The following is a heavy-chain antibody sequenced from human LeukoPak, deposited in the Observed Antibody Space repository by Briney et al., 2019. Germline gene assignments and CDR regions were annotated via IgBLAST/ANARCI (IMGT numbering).Heavy chain of an antibody. J-gene: IGHJ5*02. CDR3: ARPTTGLNWFDP. CDR2: INPNSGGT. D-gene: IGHD4-17*01. V-gene: IGHV1-2*02. Sequence: ASVKVSCKASGYTFTGYYMHWVRQAPGQGLEWMGWINPNSGGTNYAQKFQGRVTMTRDTSISTAYMELSRLRSDDTAVYYCARPTTGLNWFDPWGQGTLVTVSS. CDR1: GYTFTGYY.